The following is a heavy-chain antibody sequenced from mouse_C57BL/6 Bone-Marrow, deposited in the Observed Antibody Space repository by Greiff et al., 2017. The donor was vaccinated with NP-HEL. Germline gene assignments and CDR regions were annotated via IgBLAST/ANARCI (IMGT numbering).Heavy chain of an antibody. CDR2: IAPSDSYT. CDR1: GYTFTSYW. Sequence: QVQLQQPGAELVRPGTSVKLSCKASGYTFTSYWMHWVKQRPGQGLEWIGVIAPSDSYTNYNQKFKGKATLTVDTSSSTAYMQLSSLTSEDSAVYYCARPPAYWGQGTLVTVSA. J-gene: IGHJ3*01. V-gene: IGHV1-59*01. CDR3: ARPPAY.